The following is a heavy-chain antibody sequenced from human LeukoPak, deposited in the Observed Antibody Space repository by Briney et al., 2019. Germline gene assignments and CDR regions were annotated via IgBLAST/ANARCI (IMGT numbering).Heavy chain of an antibody. D-gene: IGHD5-24*01. J-gene: IGHJ4*02. CDR2: MNPDTGGR. V-gene: IGHV1-2*02. CDR1: GYSFVGYY. CDR3: ARDRVEMSTSHSFFDN. Sequence: GASVKVSCKASGYSFVGYYIHWIRQAPGHGLEWLGWMNPDTGGRKLAQKFQGRVTLTRDTSINTAYMELNSLQSDDTAVYFCARDRVEMSTSHSFFDNWGQGSLITVSS.